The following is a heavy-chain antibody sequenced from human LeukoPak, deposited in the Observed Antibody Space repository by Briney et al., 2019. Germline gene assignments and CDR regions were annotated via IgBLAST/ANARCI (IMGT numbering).Heavy chain of an antibody. J-gene: IGHJ3*01. Sequence: SDTLSLTCTVSGGSISSSSYYWGWIRQPPGKGLEWIRSIYYSGNTHYNPSLKSRVTISVDTSKNQFSLKLSSVTAADTAVYYCARLFSSSWYRGAFDLWGQGTMVTVSS. CDR1: GGSISSSSYY. CDR2: IYYSGNT. D-gene: IGHD6-13*01. CDR3: ARLFSSSWYRGAFDL. V-gene: IGHV4-39*01.